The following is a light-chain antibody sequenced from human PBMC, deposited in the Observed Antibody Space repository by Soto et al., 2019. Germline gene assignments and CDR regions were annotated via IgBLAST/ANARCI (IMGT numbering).Light chain of an antibody. J-gene: IGKJ2*01. CDR2: AAS. CDR3: QQSYSTSPYT. V-gene: IGKV1-39*01. Sequence: DIQMTQSPSSLSASVGDRVTITCRANQSISSYLNWYQQKPGKAPKLLIYAASSLQSGVPSRFSGSGSGTDITLTISSLQPEDFASYYCQQSYSTSPYTFGQGTKLEIK. CDR1: QSISSY.